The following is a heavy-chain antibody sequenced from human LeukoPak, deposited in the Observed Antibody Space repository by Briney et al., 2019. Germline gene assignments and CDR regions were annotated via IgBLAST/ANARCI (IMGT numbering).Heavy chain of an antibody. J-gene: IGHJ6*03. V-gene: IGHV1-69*05. D-gene: IGHD6-13*01. Sequence: SVKVSCKASGGTFSSYAISWVRQAPGQGLEWMGGISPIFGKANYAQKFQGRVTITTDESTSTAYMELSSLRSEDTAVSYCARVAAAGTPDKYYYYYYMDVWGKGTTVTVSS. CDR2: ISPIFGKA. CDR3: ARVAAAGTPDKYYYYYYMDV. CDR1: GGTFSSYA.